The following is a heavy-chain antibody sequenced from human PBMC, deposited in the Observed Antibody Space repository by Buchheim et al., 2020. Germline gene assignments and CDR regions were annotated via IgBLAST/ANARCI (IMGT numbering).Heavy chain of an antibody. D-gene: IGHD1-26*01. CDR1: GGSISSSSYY. V-gene: IGHV4-39*01. Sequence: QLQLQESGPGLVKPSETLSLTCTVSGGSISSSSYYWGWIRQPPGKGLEWIGSIYYSGSTYYNPSLKSRATISVDTSKNQFSLKLSSVTAADTAVYYCARQGIVGAGAFDYWGQGTL. CDR3: ARQGIVGAGAFDY. CDR2: IYYSGST. J-gene: IGHJ4*02.